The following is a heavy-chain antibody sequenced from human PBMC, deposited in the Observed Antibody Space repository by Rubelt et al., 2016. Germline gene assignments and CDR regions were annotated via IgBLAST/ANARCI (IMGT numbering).Heavy chain of an antibody. CDR2: IYYSGST. CDR1: GGSISSSSYY. CDR3: ARRGIAGSHANTYFDY. J-gene: IGHJ4*02. D-gene: IGHD6-13*01. Sequence: QLQLQESGPGLVKPSETLSLTCTVSGGSISSSSYYWGWIRQPPGKGLEWIGSIYYSGSTYYNPSLMSRVTISVETSKNQCALKLSSVTAADTAVYYCARRGIAGSHANTYFDYWGQGTLVTVSS. V-gene: IGHV4-39*01.